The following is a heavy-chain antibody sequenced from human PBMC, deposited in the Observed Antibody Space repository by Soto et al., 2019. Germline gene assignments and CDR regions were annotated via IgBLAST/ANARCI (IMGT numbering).Heavy chain of an antibody. CDR2: IIPIFGTA. Sequence: SVKVSCKASGGTFSSYAISWVRQAPGQGLEWMGGIIPIFGTANYAQKFQGRVTITADESTSTAYMELSSLRSEDTAVYYCARAEDEDTAMVLDAFDIWGQGTMVTVSS. CDR3: ARAEDEDTAMVLDAFDI. CDR1: GGTFSSYA. V-gene: IGHV1-69*13. J-gene: IGHJ3*02. D-gene: IGHD5-18*01.